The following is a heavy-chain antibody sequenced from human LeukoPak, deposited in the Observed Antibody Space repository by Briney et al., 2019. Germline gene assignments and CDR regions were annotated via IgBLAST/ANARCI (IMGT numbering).Heavy chain of an antibody. CDR1: GFPFSSYW. D-gene: IGHD5-24*01. J-gene: IGHJ4*02. Sequence: GGSLRLSCVASGFPFSSYWMTWVRQAPGKGLEWVANIKQDGSKKSYVDSVKGRFTISRDNAKNSLYLQMNSLRAEDTAIYYCTXVGYXXEGIDYXGQXTXXXXSS. CDR2: IKQDGSKK. CDR3: TXVGYXXEGIDY. V-gene: IGHV3-7*01.